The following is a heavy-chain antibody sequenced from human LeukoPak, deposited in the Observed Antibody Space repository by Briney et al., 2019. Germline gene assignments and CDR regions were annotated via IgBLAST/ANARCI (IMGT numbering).Heavy chain of an antibody. V-gene: IGHV4-39*07. Sequence: TASETLSLTCTVSGGSISSRPYHWGWIRQSPGKGLECIGSLYYSGSTYYNPSLKSRVTISVDTSKKQLSLKLSSVTAADTAVYYCARYGDYLDYWGRGTLVTVSS. CDR3: ARYGDYLDY. D-gene: IGHD4-17*01. CDR1: GGSISSRPYH. CDR2: LYYSGST. J-gene: IGHJ4*02.